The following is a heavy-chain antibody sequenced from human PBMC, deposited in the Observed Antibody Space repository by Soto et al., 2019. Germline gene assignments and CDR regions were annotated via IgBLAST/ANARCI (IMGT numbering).Heavy chain of an antibody. D-gene: IGHD2-15*01. J-gene: IGHJ4*02. CDR1: GGFTSTNNW. V-gene: IGHV4-4*02. CDR3: ARSPPSSYVGGSGTFDS. CDR2: AYHSGST. Sequence: SETLSLTSAVSGGFTSTNNWWSWVRQPPGKGLEWIGDAYHSGSTEYNPSLKSRVSISVDKSKNQISLKLTSATAADTTVYYCARSPPSSYVGGSGTFDSWGQGTLVTVSS.